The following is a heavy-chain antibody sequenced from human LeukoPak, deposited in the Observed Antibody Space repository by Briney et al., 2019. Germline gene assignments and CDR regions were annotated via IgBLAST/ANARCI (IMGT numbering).Heavy chain of an antibody. CDR3: ARVAAAGTKGDY. Sequence: ASVKVSCKASGYTFTSYDINWGRQATGQGLEWMGWMNPNSGNTGYAQKFQGRVTMTRNTSISTAYMELSSLRSEDTAVYYCARVAAAGTKGDYWGQGTLVTVSS. D-gene: IGHD6-13*01. J-gene: IGHJ4*02. V-gene: IGHV1-8*01. CDR1: GYTFTSYD. CDR2: MNPNSGNT.